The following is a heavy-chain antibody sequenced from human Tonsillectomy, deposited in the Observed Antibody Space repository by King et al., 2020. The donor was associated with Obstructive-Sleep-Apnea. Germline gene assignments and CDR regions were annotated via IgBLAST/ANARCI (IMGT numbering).Heavy chain of an antibody. CDR1: GYTFTDYF. D-gene: IGHD3-9*01. Sequence: VQLVESGAEVKKPGASVKVSCKSSGYTFTDYFMHWVRQAPGQGLEWMGWINPNSDGTNYALKFQGRVTMTRDTSISTAYMELSRLRSDDTAVYYCARGSGGLGHYDILTGDASTIDYWGQGTLVTVSS. CDR2: INPNSDGT. V-gene: IGHV1-2*02. CDR3: ARGSGGLGHYDILTGDASTIDY. J-gene: IGHJ4*02.